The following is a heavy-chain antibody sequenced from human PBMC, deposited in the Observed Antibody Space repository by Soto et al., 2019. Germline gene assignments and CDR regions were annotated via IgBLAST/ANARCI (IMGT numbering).Heavy chain of an antibody. CDR2: IYHSGST. CDR3: ARAAMGASSWPFDY. CDR1: GGSISSSNW. V-gene: IGHV4-4*02. Sequence: QVQLQESGPGLVKPSGTLSLTCAVSGGSISSSNWWSWVRQPPGKGLEWIGEIYHSGSTNYNPSLKSRVTIPVDKPKHQFTLKLSSGTAADTAVYYCARAAMGASSWPFDYWGQGTLVTVSS. J-gene: IGHJ4*02. D-gene: IGHD6-13*01.